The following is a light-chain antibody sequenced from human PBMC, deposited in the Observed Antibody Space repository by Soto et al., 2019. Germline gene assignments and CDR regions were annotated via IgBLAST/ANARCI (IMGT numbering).Light chain of an antibody. Sequence: IQMTQSPYTLSASVGDRVTITCRASQSVSSWLAWYQQKPGEVPKLLIYKASSLESGVPSRFSGSGSGTEFTLTISSLQPDDFVTYYCQQYSPNPLTFGGGTKVEI. J-gene: IGKJ4*01. CDR3: QQYSPNPLT. CDR2: KAS. V-gene: IGKV1-5*03. CDR1: QSVSSW.